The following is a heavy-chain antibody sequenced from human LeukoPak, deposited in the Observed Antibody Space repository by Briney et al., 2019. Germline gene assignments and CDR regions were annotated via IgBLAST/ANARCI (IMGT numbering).Heavy chain of an antibody. CDR2: IRYDGSNK. V-gene: IGHV3-30*02. CDR3: AKASTYYDILTGYFDY. J-gene: IGHJ4*02. CDR1: GFTFSSYG. Sequence: PGGSLRLSCAASGFTFSSYGIHWVRQAPGKGLEWVAFIRYDGSNKHYADSVKGRFTISRDNSKNTLYLRMNSLRAEDTAVYYCAKASTYYDILTGYFDYWGQGTLVTVSS. D-gene: IGHD3-9*01.